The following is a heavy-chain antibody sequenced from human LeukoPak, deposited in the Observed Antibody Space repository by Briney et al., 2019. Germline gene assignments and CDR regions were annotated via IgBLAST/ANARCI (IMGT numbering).Heavy chain of an antibody. J-gene: IGHJ4*02. D-gene: IGHD6-13*01. CDR1: GYTLTELS. Sequence: ASVKVSCKVSGYTLTELSMHWVRQAPGKGLEWMGGFDPEDGETIYAQKFQGRVTMTEDTSTDTAYMELSSLRSEDTAVYYCATSLGVAAAGTEDYWGQGTLVTVSS. CDR3: ATSLGVAAAGTEDY. CDR2: FDPEDGET. V-gene: IGHV1-24*01.